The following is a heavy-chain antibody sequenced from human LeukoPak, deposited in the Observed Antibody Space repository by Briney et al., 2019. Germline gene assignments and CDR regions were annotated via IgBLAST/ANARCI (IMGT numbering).Heavy chain of an antibody. V-gene: IGHV1-8*01. CDR3: ARGWRSSENWFDP. CDR2: MNPNNGNT. J-gene: IGHJ5*02. D-gene: IGHD6-6*01. CDR1: GYTFTSYD. Sequence: ASVKVSCKASGYTFTSYDINWVRQATGQGLEWMGWMNPNNGNTGYAQKFQDRVTMTRNTSISTAYMELSSLRSEDTAVYYCARGWRSSENWFDPWGQGTLVTVSS.